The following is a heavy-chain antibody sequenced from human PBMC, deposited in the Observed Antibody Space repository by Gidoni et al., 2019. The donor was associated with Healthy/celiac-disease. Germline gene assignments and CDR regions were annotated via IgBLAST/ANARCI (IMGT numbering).Heavy chain of an antibody. J-gene: IGHJ6*02. V-gene: IGHV1-69*06. CDR2: IIPIFGTA. CDR1: GGTFSSYS. Sequence: QVQLVQSGAEVKKPGSSVTVSCKASGGTFSSYSISWVRQAPGQGLEWMGGIIPIFGTANYAQKFQGRVTITADKSTSTDYMELRSLRSEDTAVYYCARGVEAYCGGDCYYYYGMDVWGQGTTVTVSS. D-gene: IGHD2-21*02. CDR3: ARGVEAYCGGDCYYYYGMDV.